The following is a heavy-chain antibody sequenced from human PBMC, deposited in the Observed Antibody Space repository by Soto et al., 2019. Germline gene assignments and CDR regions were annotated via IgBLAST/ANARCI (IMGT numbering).Heavy chain of an antibody. CDR1: DGSMNSDSSY. CDR2: INHSGST. J-gene: IGHJ4*02. CDR3: ARLGGYVSVGYYYLWDS. V-gene: IGHV4-39*01. D-gene: IGHD3-22*01. Sequence: ETLSLTCRVSDGSMNSDSSYWGWIRQPPGKGLEWIGVINHSGSTYHNLSLKGRVTMSVDASRNQFSLKLTSMTAADTAVYYCARLGGYVSVGYYYLWDSWGQGTLVTVSS.